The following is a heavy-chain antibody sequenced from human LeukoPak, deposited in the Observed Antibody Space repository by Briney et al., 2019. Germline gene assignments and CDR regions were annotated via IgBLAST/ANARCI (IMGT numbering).Heavy chain of an antibody. CDR1: GYTFTSYY. CDR3: ARDSGSFPGHDPGDY. J-gene: IGHJ4*02. CDR2: INPSGGST. V-gene: IGHV1-46*01. Sequence: ASVKVSCKASGYTFTSYYMHWVRQAPGQGLEWMGIINPSGGSTSYAQKFQDRVTMTRDMSTSTVYMELSSLRSEDTAVYYCARDSGSFPGHDPGDYWGQGTLVTVSS. D-gene: IGHD1-26*01.